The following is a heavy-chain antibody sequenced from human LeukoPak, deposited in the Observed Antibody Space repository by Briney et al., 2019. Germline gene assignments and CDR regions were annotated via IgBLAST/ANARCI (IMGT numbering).Heavy chain of an antibody. D-gene: IGHD6-19*01. Sequence: GGSLRLSCAASGFTVSSNYMSWVRQAPGKGLEWVSVIYSGGSTYYADSVKGRFTISRDNSKNTLYLQMNSLRAEDTAVYYCAREYVSGWYFRFDYWGQGTLVTVSS. CDR1: GFTVSSNY. CDR2: IYSGGST. J-gene: IGHJ4*02. CDR3: AREYVSGWYFRFDY. V-gene: IGHV3-53*01.